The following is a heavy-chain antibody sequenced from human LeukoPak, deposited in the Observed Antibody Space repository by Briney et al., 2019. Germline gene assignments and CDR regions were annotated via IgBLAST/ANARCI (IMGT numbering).Heavy chain of an antibody. CDR3: ARRHLEGYNAYGLFDY. CDR2: MSISGST. Sequence: SQTLSLTCTVSGDSFSSSTYYWSWIRQPAGKGLEWIGRMSISGSTSYNPSLKSRVTISVDTSKNQFSLKLSSVTAADAGVYHCARRHLEGYNAYGLFDYWGQGTLVTVSS. J-gene: IGHJ4*02. CDR1: GDSFSSSTYY. V-gene: IGHV4-61*02. D-gene: IGHD5-12*01.